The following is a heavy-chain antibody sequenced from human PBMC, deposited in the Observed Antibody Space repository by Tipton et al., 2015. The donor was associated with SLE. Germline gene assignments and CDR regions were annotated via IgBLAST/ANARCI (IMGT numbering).Heavy chain of an antibody. CDR1: GGSFSGYY. J-gene: IGHJ3*02. Sequence: LRLSCAVYGGSFSGYYWSWIRQPPGKGLEWIGEINHSGSTNYNPSLKSRVTISVDTSKNQFSLKLSSVTAADTAVYYCARVRLYSSSPGVFDIWGQGTMVTVSS. D-gene: IGHD6-6*01. V-gene: IGHV4-34*01. CDR3: ARVRLYSSSPGVFDI. CDR2: INHSGST.